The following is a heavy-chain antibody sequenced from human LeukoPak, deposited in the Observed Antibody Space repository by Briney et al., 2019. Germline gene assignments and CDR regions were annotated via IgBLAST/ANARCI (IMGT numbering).Heavy chain of an antibody. V-gene: IGHV4-59*01. CDR2: IYYSGST. J-gene: IGHJ4*02. CDR3: ARGGYQSDF. CDR1: CGSINSYY. D-gene: IGHD5-12*01. Sequence: SETLSLTCTVSCGSINSYYWSWIRQPLGKGLEWIGYIYYSGSTNYSPSLKSRVTISVDTSRNQFSLKLSSVTAADTAVYYCARGGYQSDFWGPGNLVIVSS.